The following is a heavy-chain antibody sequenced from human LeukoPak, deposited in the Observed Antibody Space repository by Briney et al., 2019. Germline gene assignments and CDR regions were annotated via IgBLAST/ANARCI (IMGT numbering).Heavy chain of an antibody. D-gene: IGHD3-10*01. V-gene: IGHV3-74*01. J-gene: IGHJ3*01. CDR3: ARAQLLADDAFNL. CDR2: IDGHGTST. Sequence: PGGSLRLSCAASGFTLGSYWMHWVRRAPGKGLVWVSRIDGHGTSTSYADSVKGRFTISRDNARNTLYLQMNSLRADDTAVYFCARAQLLADDAFNLWGQGTMVTVSS. CDR1: GFTLGSYW.